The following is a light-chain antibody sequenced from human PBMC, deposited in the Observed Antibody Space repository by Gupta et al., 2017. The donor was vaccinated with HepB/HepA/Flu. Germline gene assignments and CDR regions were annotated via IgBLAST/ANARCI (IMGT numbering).Light chain of an antibody. V-gene: IGLV1-47*01. CDR3: AAWDDSLSGYV. CDR1: RSTIGSNY. J-gene: IGLJ1*01. CDR2: TSN. Sequence: QSVLTQPPSPSGPPGRSVTISCSGSRSTIGSNYVYWFKQLPGTAPKLVAYTSNQRPSGVPGRISGSKSDTSASLAISGLRSEDEADYYCAAWDDSLSGYVFGTGTTVTVL.